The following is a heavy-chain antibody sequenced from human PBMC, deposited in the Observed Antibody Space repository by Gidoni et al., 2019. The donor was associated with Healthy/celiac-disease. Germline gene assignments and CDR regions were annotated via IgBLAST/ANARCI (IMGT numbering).Heavy chain of an antibody. D-gene: IGHD2-15*01. Sequence: EVQLVESGGGLVKPGRSLRLSCTASGFTFGDYAMSWFRQAPGKGLEWVGFIRSKAYGGTTEYAASVKGRFTISRDDSKSIAYLQMNSLKTEDTAVYYCTRDLYCSGGSCYPSDYYYGMDVWGQGTTVTVSS. CDR1: GFTFGDYA. V-gene: IGHV3-49*05. CDR3: TRDLYCSGGSCYPSDYYYGMDV. CDR2: IRSKAYGGTT. J-gene: IGHJ6*02.